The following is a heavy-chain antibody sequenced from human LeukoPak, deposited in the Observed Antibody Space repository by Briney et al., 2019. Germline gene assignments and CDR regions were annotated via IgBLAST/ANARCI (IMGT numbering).Heavy chain of an antibody. J-gene: IGHJ4*02. CDR2: IDSSGGYM. CDR3: LRGDRRDY. CDR1: GFTFSSYE. V-gene: IGHV3-21*06. Sequence: GGSLRLSCAASGFTFSSYEMNWVRQAPGKGLEWVSSIDSSGGYMFYADSVKGRFIISRDNAKDSLYLQMNSLRVEDTAVYYCLRGDRRDYWGQGILVTVSS.